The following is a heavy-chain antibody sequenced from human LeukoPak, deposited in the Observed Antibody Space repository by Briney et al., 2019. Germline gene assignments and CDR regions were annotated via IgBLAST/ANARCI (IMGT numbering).Heavy chain of an antibody. J-gene: IGHJ6*03. CDR3: ARYYYDSSGYYDPPYYYYYYMDV. V-gene: IGHV4-59*11. D-gene: IGHD3-22*01. CDR2: IYYSGST. CDR1: GGSISSHY. Sequence: PSETLSLTCTVSGGSISSHYWSWIRQPPGKALEWIGYIYYSGSTDYNPSLRSRVTISVDTSKSQFSLKLSSVTAADTAVYYCARYYYDSSGYYDPPYYYYYYMDVWGKGTTVTVSS.